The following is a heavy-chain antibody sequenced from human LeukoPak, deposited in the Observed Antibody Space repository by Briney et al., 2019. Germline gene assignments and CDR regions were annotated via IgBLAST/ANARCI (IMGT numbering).Heavy chain of an antibody. CDR1: GYILTELS. CDR3: ARDPVDIVATIRGAFDI. V-gene: IGHV1-24*01. J-gene: IGHJ3*02. D-gene: IGHD5-12*01. CDR2: FDPEDGET. Sequence: ASVNVSCKVSGYILTELSMHWVRQAPGQGLEWMGGFDPEDGETIYAQKFQGRVTMTEDTSTDTAYMELSSLRSGDTAVYYCARDPVDIVATIRGAFDIWGQGTMVTVSS.